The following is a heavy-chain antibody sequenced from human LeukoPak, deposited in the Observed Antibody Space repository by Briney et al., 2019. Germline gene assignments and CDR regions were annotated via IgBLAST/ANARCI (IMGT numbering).Heavy chain of an antibody. CDR2: IYYTGSS. CDR3: ASRKLGNDY. D-gene: IGHD7-27*01. V-gene: IGHV4-59*02. J-gene: IGHJ4*01. CDR1: GGSVSDYY. Sequence: TSETLSLTCTVSGGSVSDYYWSWIRQSPGKGLEWIGYIYYTGSSSYNPSLRSRVTISADTSKNQFSLKLSSVTAADTAVYYCASRKLGNDYWGQGTLVTVSS.